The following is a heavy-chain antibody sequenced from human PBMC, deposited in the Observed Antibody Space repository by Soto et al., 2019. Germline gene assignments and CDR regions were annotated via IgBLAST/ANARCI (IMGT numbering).Heavy chain of an antibody. Sequence: EVQLLESGGGLVQPGGSLRLSCAASGFTFSSYAMSWVRQAPGKGLEWVSAISGSGGSTYYADSVKGRFTISRDNSKNTVYLQMNSLRDEDTAVYYCAKIRLDYDFWSGYGYYYYGMDVWGQGTTVTVSS. J-gene: IGHJ6*02. V-gene: IGHV3-23*01. CDR2: ISGSGGST. D-gene: IGHD3-3*01. CDR1: GFTFSSYA. CDR3: AKIRLDYDFWSGYGYYYYGMDV.